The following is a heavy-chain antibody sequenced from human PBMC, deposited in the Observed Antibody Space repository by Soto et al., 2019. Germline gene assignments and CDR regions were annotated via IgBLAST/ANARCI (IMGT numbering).Heavy chain of an antibody. CDR2: IYTSGST. D-gene: IGHD1-26*01. V-gene: IGHV4-4*07. Sequence: SETLSLTCTVSGGSIRSYYWSWIRQPAGKPLEWIGRIYTSGSTNYNPSLKSRVTMSVDTSKNQFSLNLSSVTAAGTAVYYCAREGASGFGMDVWGQGTTVTVSS. CDR1: GGSIRSYY. J-gene: IGHJ6*02. CDR3: AREGASGFGMDV.